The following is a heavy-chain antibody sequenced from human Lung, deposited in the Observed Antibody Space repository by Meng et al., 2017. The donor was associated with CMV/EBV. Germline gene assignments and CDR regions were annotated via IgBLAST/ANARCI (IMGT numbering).Heavy chain of an antibody. CDR2: ISPSGTYI. CDR1: GLSFRSLS. V-gene: IGHV3-21*01. J-gene: IGHJ4*02. Sequence: FVPSGLSFRSLSMNWFRQAPGKGLEWVSSISPSGTYIYYADTVKGRFTISRDNAKDSLYLQLNSLRADDTAVYYCARMSHYGDPYDYWGQGTLVTVSS. D-gene: IGHD4-17*01. CDR3: ARMSHYGDPYDY.